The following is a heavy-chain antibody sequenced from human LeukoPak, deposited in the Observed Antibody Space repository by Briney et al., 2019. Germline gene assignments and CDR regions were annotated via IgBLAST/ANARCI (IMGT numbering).Heavy chain of an antibody. CDR2: IDPSDSET. Sequence: GESLKISCKASGYSFTSYWIGWVRQMPGKGLEWMGIIDPSDSETRYTPSFQGLVTISADKSLSTAYLQWNSLKASDTAMYYCARQTAMGRSGDYWGQGTLLTVSS. CDR3: ARQTAMGRSGDY. CDR1: GYSFTSYW. V-gene: IGHV5-51*01. D-gene: IGHD5-18*01. J-gene: IGHJ4*02.